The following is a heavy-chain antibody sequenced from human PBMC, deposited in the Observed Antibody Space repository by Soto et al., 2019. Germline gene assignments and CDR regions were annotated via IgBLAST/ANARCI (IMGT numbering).Heavy chain of an antibody. CDR3: ARHQRDDEDSRGYFDY. D-gene: IGHD3-22*01. Sequence: QVQLQESGPGLVKPSETLSLSCSVSGDSITSISNRGDYWGWIRQAPGKGLEWMGSVYYTGYAFYNPPLKRRLTLYVDTPKNEFSLKLSSVTAADTVLYFCARHQRDDEDSRGYFDYWGRGTLFTVSS. CDR2: VYYTGYA. CDR1: GDSITSISNRGDY. V-gene: IGHV4-39*01. J-gene: IGHJ4*02.